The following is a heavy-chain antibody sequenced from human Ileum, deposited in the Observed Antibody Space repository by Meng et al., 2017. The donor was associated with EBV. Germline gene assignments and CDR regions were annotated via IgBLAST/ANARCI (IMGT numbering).Heavy chain of an antibody. CDR3: ARGGQWEPLDS. J-gene: IGHJ4*02. Sequence: QVQLKDSGPRLGKPSETLSLSCTVSGASMTNNYWSWIRQSPGKTLEWIGFVYSGTTSYNPSLQSRVSLSEDTSKGQFSLRLTSVTAADTAVYYCARGGQWEPLDSWGQGILVTVSS. CDR1: GASMTNNY. CDR2: VYSGTT. V-gene: IGHV4-59*01. D-gene: IGHD1-26*01.